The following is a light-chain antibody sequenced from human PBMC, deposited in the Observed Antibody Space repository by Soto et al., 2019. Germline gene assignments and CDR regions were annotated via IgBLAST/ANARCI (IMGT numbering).Light chain of an antibody. CDR3: CSYAGSYTLV. V-gene: IGLV2-11*01. CDR1: SSDVGGYNS. CDR2: DVS. J-gene: IGLJ3*02. Sequence: QSALTQPRSVSGSPGQSVTISCTGTSSDVGGYNSCSWYQQYPGKAPKFMIYDVSKRPSGVPDRFSGSKSGNTASLTISGLQAEDEADYYCCSYAGSYTLVFGGGTKLTVL.